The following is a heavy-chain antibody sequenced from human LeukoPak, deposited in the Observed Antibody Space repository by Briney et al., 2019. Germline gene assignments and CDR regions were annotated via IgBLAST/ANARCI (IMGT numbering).Heavy chain of an antibody. D-gene: IGHD2-21*02. J-gene: IGHJ4*02. CDR2: INPNSGGT. Sequence: ASVKVSCKASGYTFTGYYMHWVRQAPGQGLEWMGRINPNSGGTNYARKFQGRVTMTRDTSISTAYMELSRLRSDDTAVYYCATLVVTAPYFDYWGQGTLVTVSS. CDR1: GYTFTGYY. V-gene: IGHV1-2*06. CDR3: ATLVVTAPYFDY.